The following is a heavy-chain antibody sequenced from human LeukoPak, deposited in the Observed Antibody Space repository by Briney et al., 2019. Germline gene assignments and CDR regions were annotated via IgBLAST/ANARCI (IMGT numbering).Heavy chain of an antibody. J-gene: IGHJ4*02. V-gene: IGHV3-30*02. CDR3: AKLSYYYGSGSYHPFDY. D-gene: IGHD3-10*01. Sequence: PGGSLRLSCAASGFTFSSYGMHWVRQAPGKGLEWVAFIRYDGSNKYYADSVKGRFTISRDSSKNTLYLQMNSLRAEDTAVYYCAKLSYYYGSGSYHPFDYWGQGTLVTVSS. CDR1: GFTFSSYG. CDR2: IRYDGSNK.